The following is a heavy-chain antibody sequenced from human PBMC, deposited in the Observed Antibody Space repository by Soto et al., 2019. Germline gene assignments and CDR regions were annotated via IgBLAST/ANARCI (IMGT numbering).Heavy chain of an antibody. CDR3: ARDMKDRRFFQWPTFDN. CDR1: GFTFSSYG. J-gene: IGHJ4*02. CDR2: IWHDGSNK. D-gene: IGHD3-3*01. V-gene: IGHV3-33*01. Sequence: QVQLVESGGGVVQPGRSLRLSCAASGFTFSSYGMHWVRQAPGKGLERVAVIWHDGSNKYYADSVKGRFTISRDNSKNTLYLQMNSPRAEDTAVYYCARDMKDRRFFQWPTFDNWGQGTLVTVSS.